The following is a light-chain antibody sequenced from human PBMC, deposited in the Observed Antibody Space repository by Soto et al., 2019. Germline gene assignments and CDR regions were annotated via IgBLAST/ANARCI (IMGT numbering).Light chain of an antibody. J-gene: IGKJ4*01. V-gene: IGKV1-39*01. CDR3: QQSFSPLTFGGGTPQLT. CDR1: QSISRH. Sequence: DIQLTQSPSSLSASVGDRVTITCRASQSISRHLNWYQQKPGKAPKFLMYAASTLQSGVPSRFSGTASGTDFSLTISSLQPEDFATYYCQQSFSPLTFGGGTPQLTFGGGTKVEIK. CDR2: AAS.